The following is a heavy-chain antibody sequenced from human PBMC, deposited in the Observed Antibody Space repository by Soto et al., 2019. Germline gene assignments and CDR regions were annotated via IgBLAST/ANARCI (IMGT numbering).Heavy chain of an antibody. D-gene: IGHD2-2*01. CDR3: ARSQGSSTSLEIYYYYYYGMDV. J-gene: IGHJ6*01. CDR1: GGTFGSYA. V-gene: IGHV1-69*06. Sequence: QVQLVQSGAEVKKPGSSLKVSCKASGGTFGSYAISWVRQAPGQGLEWMGGIIAMPGTANYAQKFQGRVTIGADKSTGTAYMELSSLRSEDTAVYYCARSQGSSTSLEIYYYYYYGMDVWGQGSTVTVSS. CDR2: IIAMPGTA.